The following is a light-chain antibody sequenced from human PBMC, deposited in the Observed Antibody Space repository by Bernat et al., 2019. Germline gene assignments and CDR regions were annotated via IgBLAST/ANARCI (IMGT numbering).Light chain of an antibody. V-gene: IGKV1-17*01. CDR3: QQHANLIS. Sequence: DIQMTQSPSSLSASVGDRVTITCRASQGIRNDLGWFQQQPGKAPQRLIYAASTLQSGVPSRFSGSGSGTDFTFTISSLQPEDFATYYCQQHANLISFGGGTKVETK. CDR2: AAS. CDR1: QGIRND. J-gene: IGKJ4*01.